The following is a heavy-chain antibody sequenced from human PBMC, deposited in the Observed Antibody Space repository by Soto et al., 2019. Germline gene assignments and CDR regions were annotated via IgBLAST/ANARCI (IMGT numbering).Heavy chain of an antibody. Sequence: QVQLQESVPGLVKPSGTLSLTCAVSGGAISSSNWWSWVRQPPGKGLEWIGEIYHSGSTNYNPSLKSRVTISVDKSKNQFSLKLSSVTAADTAVYYCARDFKQWLVPDYYGMDVWGQGTTVTVSS. V-gene: IGHV4-4*02. J-gene: IGHJ6*02. CDR2: IYHSGST. CDR1: GGAISSSNW. CDR3: ARDFKQWLVPDYYGMDV. D-gene: IGHD6-19*01.